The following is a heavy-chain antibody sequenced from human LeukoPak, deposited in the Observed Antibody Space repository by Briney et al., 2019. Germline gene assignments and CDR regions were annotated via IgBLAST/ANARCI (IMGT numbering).Heavy chain of an antibody. CDR1: GFTFSSYG. J-gene: IGHJ4*02. CDR2: IRYDGSNK. D-gene: IGHD3-16*01. Sequence: GGSLRLSCVASGFTFSSYGIHWVRQAPGKGLEWVAFIRYDGSNKYHADSVKGRFTISRDNAKNSLYLQMNSLRAEDTAVYYCARDLYPGYWGQGTLVTVSS. V-gene: IGHV3-30*02. CDR3: ARDLYPGY.